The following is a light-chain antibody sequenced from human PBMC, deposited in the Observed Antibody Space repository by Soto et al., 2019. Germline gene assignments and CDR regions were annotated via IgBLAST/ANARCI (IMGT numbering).Light chain of an antibody. CDR3: QQLNSYPSI. CDR1: QGISSY. J-gene: IGKJ3*01. CDR2: AAS. V-gene: IGKV1-9*01. Sequence: NQLTQSPSSLSASVGDRVTITCRASQGISSYLAWYQQKPGKAPKLLIYAASTLQSGVPSRFSGSGSGTDFTLTISSLQPEYFATYYCQQLNSYPSIFGAGPKVDI.